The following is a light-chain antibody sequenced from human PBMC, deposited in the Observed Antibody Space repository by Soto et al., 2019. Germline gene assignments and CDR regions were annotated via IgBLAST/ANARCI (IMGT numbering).Light chain of an antibody. J-gene: IGLJ3*02. CDR1: RSNIGTNT. Sequence: QAVVTQPPSASGTPGQRVTISCSGSRSNIGTNTVNWYQQLPGAAPKLLIYSNNQRPSGVPDRFSVSKSGTSASLAISGLQSEDEADYYCAAWDDSLNGVFGGGTKLTVL. CDR3: AAWDDSLNGV. CDR2: SNN. V-gene: IGLV1-44*01.